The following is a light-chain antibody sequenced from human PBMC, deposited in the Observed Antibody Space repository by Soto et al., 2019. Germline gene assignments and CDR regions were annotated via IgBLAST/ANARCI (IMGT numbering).Light chain of an antibody. J-gene: IGLJ1*01. CDR3: AAWDDSLSGFYV. CDR2: RNN. Sequence: QSVLTQPPSVSGTPGQRVTISCSGSSSNIGSNFVYWYQQLPVTAPKLLLYRNNQRPSGVPDRFSGSKSATSASLASSGLRSEDEADYYCAAWDDSLSGFYVLGNGTKVT. V-gene: IGLV1-47*01. CDR1: SSNIGSNF.